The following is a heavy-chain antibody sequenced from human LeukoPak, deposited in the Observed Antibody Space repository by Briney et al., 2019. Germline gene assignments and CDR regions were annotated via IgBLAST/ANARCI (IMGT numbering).Heavy chain of an antibody. V-gene: IGHV4-59*08. CDR1: GGSISSYY. CDR2: IYYSGST. Sequence: SETLSLTCTVSGGSISSYYWSWIRQPPGKGLEWIGYIYYSGSTNYNPSLKSRVTISVDTSKNQFSLKLSPATAADTAVYYCARHSKSYGGNSLLDYWGQGTLVTVSS. CDR3: ARHSKSYGGNSLLDY. J-gene: IGHJ4*02. D-gene: IGHD2-21*02.